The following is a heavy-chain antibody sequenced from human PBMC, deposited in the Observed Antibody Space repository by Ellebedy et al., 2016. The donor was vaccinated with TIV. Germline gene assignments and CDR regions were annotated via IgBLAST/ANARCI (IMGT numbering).Heavy chain of an antibody. CDR2: ISYDGSNK. D-gene: IGHD4-17*01. Sequence: PGGSLRLSCVASGFSFSMYAIHWVRQAPGKGLEWVAVISYDGSNKNYADSVKGRFTISRDNSKNTLYLQMDSLRVEDTAMYYCAGPPPYGHNAFDYWGQGTLVTVSS. CDR1: GFSFSMYA. J-gene: IGHJ4*02. V-gene: IGHV3-30*04. CDR3: AGPPPYGHNAFDY.